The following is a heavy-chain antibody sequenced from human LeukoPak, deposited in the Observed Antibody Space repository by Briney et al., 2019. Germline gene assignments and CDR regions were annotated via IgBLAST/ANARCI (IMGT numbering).Heavy chain of an antibody. D-gene: IGHD3-22*01. CDR2: ISYDGSNK. CDR3: ARARDYYDSSGYSK. Sequence: PGGSLRLSCAASGFTFSSYAMHWVRQAPGKGLEWVAVISYDGSNKYYADSVKGRFTISRDNSKNTLYLQMNSLRAEDTAVYYCARARDYYDSSGYSKWGQGTLVTVSS. CDR1: GFTFSSYA. J-gene: IGHJ4*02. V-gene: IGHV3-30-3*01.